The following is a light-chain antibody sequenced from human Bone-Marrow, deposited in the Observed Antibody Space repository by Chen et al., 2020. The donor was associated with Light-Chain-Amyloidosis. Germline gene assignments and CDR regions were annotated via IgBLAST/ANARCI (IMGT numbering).Light chain of an antibody. CDR1: HSVISY. CDR2: DAS. V-gene: IGKV3-11*01. CDR3: QQRSSWPFT. Sequence: EIVLTQSPATLSLSPGERATLSCRASHSVISYLAWYQQKPGQAPRLLIYDASNRATGLPARCSGSGSGTDFTLTISSLEPEDFAVYHCQQRSSWPFTFGQGTRVEIK. J-gene: IGKJ1*01.